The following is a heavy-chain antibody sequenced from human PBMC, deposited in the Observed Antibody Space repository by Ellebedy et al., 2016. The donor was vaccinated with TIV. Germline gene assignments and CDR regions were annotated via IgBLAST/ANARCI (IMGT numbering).Heavy chain of an antibody. J-gene: IGHJ4*02. Sequence: GESLKISCAASGFTFSSYWMSWVRQAPGKGLEWVANIKQDGSEKYYVDSVKGRFTISRDNAKNSLYLQMNSLRAEDTAVYYCARDVLSGSYLFDYWGQGTLVTVSS. CDR1: GFTFSSYW. CDR2: IKQDGSEK. CDR3: ARDVLSGSYLFDY. V-gene: IGHV3-7*01. D-gene: IGHD1-26*01.